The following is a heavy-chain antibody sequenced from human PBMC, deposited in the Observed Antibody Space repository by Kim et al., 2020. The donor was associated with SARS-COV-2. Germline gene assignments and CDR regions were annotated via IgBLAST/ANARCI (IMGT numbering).Heavy chain of an antibody. D-gene: IGHD4-17*01. CDR1: GFTFSRYS. V-gene: IGHV3-21*01. CDR3: ARDYYGDYPQDY. CDR2: ISSSSSYI. J-gene: IGHJ4*02. Sequence: GGSLRLSCAASGFTFSRYSMNWVRQAPGKGLEWVSSISSSSSYIYYADSVKGRFTISRDNAKNSLYLQMNSLRAEDTAVYYCARDYYGDYPQDYWGQGTPVTVSS.